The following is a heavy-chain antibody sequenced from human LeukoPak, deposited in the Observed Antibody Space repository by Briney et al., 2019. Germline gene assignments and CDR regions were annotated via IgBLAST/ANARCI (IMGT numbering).Heavy chain of an antibody. D-gene: IGHD4-17*01. J-gene: IGHJ3*02. V-gene: IGHV4-59*01. Sequence: SETLSLTCTVSGGSISSYYWSWIRQPPGKGLEWIGYIYYSGSTNYNPSLKSRVTISVDTSKNQFSLKLSSVTPADTAVYYCAGTLLGYGGNAVYDAFDIWGQGTMVTVSS. CDR3: AGTLLGYGGNAVYDAFDI. CDR2: IYYSGST. CDR1: GGSISSYY.